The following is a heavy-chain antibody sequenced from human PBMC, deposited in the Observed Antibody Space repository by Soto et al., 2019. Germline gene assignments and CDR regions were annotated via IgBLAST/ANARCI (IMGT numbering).Heavy chain of an antibody. V-gene: IGHV3-13*01. J-gene: IGHJ3*02. Sequence: GGSLRLSCAASGFTFSSHDMHWVRQATGKGLEWVSAIGTAGDTYYPGSVKGRFTISRENAKNPLYLQMNSLRAGDTAVYYCARVEREYCSGGSCHADAFDIWGQGTTVTVSS. CDR2: IGTAGDT. D-gene: IGHD2-15*01. CDR1: GFTFSSHD. CDR3: ARVEREYCSGGSCHADAFDI.